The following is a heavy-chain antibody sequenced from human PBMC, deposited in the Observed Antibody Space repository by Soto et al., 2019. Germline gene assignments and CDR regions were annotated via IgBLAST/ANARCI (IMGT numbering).Heavy chain of an antibody. J-gene: IGHJ4*02. CDR2: LSNDGSNK. CDR1: GFTFSSYA. V-gene: IGHV3-30-3*01. CDR3: ARDLGGGITIFGVVIMSKDN. D-gene: IGHD3-3*01. Sequence: QVQLVESGGGVVQPGRSLRLSCAASGFTFSSYAMHWVRQAPGKGREWVAVLSNDGSNKYYADSVKGRFTISRDNSKNTLYLQMNSLRAEDTAVYYCARDLGGGITIFGVVIMSKDNWGQGTLVTVSS.